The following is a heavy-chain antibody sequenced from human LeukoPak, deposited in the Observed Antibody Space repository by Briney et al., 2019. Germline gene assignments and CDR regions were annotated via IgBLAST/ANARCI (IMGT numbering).Heavy chain of an antibody. J-gene: IGHJ4*02. D-gene: IGHD3-22*01. CDR1: GFTFSSYA. V-gene: IGHV3-23*01. CDR2: ISGSGGST. CDR3: AKDLRRHYYDSSGDGTDY. Sequence: PGGSLRLSCAASGFTFSSYAMSWVRQAPGKGLEWVSAISGSGGSTYYADSVKGRFTISRDNSKNTLYLQMNSLRAEDTAVYYCAKDLRRHYYDSSGDGTDYWGQGTLVIVSS.